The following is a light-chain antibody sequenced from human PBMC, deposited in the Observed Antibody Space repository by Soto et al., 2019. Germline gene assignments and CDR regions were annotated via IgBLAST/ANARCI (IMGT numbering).Light chain of an antibody. CDR1: QSVRSNH. V-gene: IGKV3-20*01. CDR3: QQYATSPRT. J-gene: IGKJ1*01. Sequence: EIVLTQSPGTLSLSRGERGTLSCRASQSVRSNHLSWYQQKPGQAPRLLIYGASSRATGIPDRFSGSGSGTDFTLTISRLEPEDFAVDYCQQYATSPRTFGQGTKVDIK. CDR2: GAS.